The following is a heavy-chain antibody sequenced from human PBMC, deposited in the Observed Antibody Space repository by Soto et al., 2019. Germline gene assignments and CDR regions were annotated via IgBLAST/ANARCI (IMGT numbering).Heavy chain of an antibody. Sequence: QVQLVQSGAEVKKPGSSVKVSCKASGGTFSSYTISWVRQAPGQGLEWMGRIIPILGIANYAQKFQGRVRVTADKSTSTAYMELSSLRSEDTGLYYCAREQSITMTEVVLYPWGQGTLVTVSS. V-gene: IGHV1-69*08. CDR1: GGTFSSYT. CDR3: AREQSITMTEVVLYP. D-gene: IGHD3-22*01. CDR2: IIPILGIA. J-gene: IGHJ5*02.